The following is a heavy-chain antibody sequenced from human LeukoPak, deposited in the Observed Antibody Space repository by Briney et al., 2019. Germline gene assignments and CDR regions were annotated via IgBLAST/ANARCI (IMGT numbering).Heavy chain of an antibody. J-gene: IGHJ6*03. CDR1: GDSVSGYY. Sequence: PSETLSLTCTVSGDSVSGYYGSWIRQPPGKGLEWIGYSYTSANTNYNPSLKSRVTMSVDTSKNQFSLKLTSVTAADTAVYYCARGLRDEERHYGYYYMDVWGKGTTVTVSS. CDR2: SYTSANT. V-gene: IGHV4-4*09. D-gene: IGHD3-22*01. CDR3: ARGLRDEERHYGYYYMDV.